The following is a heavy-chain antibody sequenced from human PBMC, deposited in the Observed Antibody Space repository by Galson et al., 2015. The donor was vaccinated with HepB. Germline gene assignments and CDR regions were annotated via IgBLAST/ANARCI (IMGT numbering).Heavy chain of an antibody. CDR2: IWYDGSNK. V-gene: IGHV3-33*06. D-gene: IGHD4/OR15-4a*01. CDR3: AKGLQGVPDDDAFDI. J-gene: IGHJ3*02. Sequence: SLRLSCAASGFTFSSYGMHWVRQAPGKGLEWVAVIWYDGSNKYYADSVKGRFTISRDNSKNTLYLQMNSLRAEDTAVYYCAKGLQGVPDDDAFDIWGQGTMVTVSS. CDR1: GFTFSSYG.